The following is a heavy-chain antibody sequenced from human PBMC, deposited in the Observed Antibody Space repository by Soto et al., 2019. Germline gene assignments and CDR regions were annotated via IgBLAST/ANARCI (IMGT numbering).Heavy chain of an antibody. V-gene: IGHV3-23*01. J-gene: IGHJ4*02. CDR1: GFTFSSYA. CDR2: ISGSGGST. CDR3: AKENGYSSSWFEFDY. D-gene: IGHD6-13*01. Sequence: EVQRLESGGGLVQPGGSLRLSCAASGFTFSSYAMCGVRQAPGNGLEWVSAISGSGGSTYYADSVKGRFTISMDNSKNTLYLQMNSLRAEDTAVYYCAKENGYSSSWFEFDYWGQGNLVTVSS.